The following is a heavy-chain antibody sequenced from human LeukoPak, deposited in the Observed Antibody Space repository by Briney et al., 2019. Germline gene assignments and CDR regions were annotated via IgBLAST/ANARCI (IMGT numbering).Heavy chain of an antibody. J-gene: IGHJ3*02. D-gene: IGHD3-3*01. V-gene: IGHV1-8*01. CDR1: GYTFTSYD. Sequence: ASVKVSCKASGYTFTSYDINWVRQATGQGLEWMGWMNPNSGNTGYAQKFQGRVTMTRNTSISTAHMELSSLRSEDTAVYYCARRSGYSWAPAFDIWGQGTMVTVSS. CDR2: MNPNSGNT. CDR3: ARRSGYSWAPAFDI.